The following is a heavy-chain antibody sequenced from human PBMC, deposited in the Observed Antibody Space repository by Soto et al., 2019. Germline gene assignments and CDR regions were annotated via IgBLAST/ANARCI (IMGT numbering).Heavy chain of an antibody. D-gene: IGHD4-17*01. Sequence: SDTLSLTCTVAGGSISSYYWSWIRQPPGKGLEWIGYIYYSGSTNYNPSLKSRVTISVDTSKNQFSLKLSSVTAADTAGYYCARARYYGDYPYYFDDQGQGTPVTVSS. CDR1: GGSISSYY. J-gene: IGHJ4*02. CDR3: ARARYYGDYPYYFDD. V-gene: IGHV4-59*07. CDR2: IYYSGST.